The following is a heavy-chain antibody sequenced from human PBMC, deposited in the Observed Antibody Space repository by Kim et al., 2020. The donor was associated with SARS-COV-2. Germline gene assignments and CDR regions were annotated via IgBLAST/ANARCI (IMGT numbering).Heavy chain of an antibody. CDR2: SYDSGSA. J-gene: IGHJ4*02. CDR1: GGSISPYY. CDR3: ARVTGLRSGIDY. D-gene: IGHD3-3*01. V-gene: IGHV4-59*01. Sequence: LSLTCTVSGGSISPYYSAWIRQPPGKGLEWIGYSYDSGSANYNSSLKGRVTISVDTSKNQFSLKLNFVTAADTAVYYCARVTGLRSGIDYWGQGILV.